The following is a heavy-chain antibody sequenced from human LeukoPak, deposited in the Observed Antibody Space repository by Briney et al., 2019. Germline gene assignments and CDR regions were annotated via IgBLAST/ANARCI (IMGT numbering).Heavy chain of an antibody. D-gene: IGHD2-21*01. J-gene: IGHJ4*02. V-gene: IGHV3-21*01. Sequence: PGGSLRLSCAASGFTFSSYSMNWVRQAPGKGLEWVSSISSSSSYIYYADSVKGRFTISRDNAKNSLYLQMNSLRAEDTAVYYCARDDLYCGGDCYSSYWGQGTLVTVSS. CDR1: GFTFSSYS. CDR3: ARDDLYCGGDCYSSY. CDR2: ISSSSSYI.